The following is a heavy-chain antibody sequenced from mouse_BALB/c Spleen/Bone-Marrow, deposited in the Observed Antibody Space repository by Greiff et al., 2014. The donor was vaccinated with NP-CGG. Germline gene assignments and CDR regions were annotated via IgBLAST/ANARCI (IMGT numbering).Heavy chain of an antibody. CDR1: GFTFNDYY. Sequence: DVQLVESGGGLVKPGGSLKLSCAASGFTFNDYYMYWVRQTPEKRLEWVATISDGGSYTYYPDSVKGRFTISRDNAKNNLYLQLSSLKSEDTAMYYCARGPHDDDMDYWGQGTSVTVSS. D-gene: IGHD2-3*01. V-gene: IGHV5-4*02. CDR2: ISDGGSYT. J-gene: IGHJ4*01. CDR3: ARGPHDDDMDY.